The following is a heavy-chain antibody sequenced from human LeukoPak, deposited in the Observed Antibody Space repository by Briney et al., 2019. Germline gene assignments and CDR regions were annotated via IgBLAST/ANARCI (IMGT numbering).Heavy chain of an antibody. CDR2: IYTSGST. V-gene: IGHV4-4*07. CDR3: ARGQYSGSYYVIDY. J-gene: IGHJ4*02. CDR1: GGSISSYY. D-gene: IGHD1-26*01. Sequence: SETLSLTCTVSGGSISSYYWSWIRQPAGKGLEWIGRIYTSGSTNYNPSLKSRVTMSVDTSKNQFSLKLSSVTAADTAVYYCARGQYSGSYYVIDYWGQGTLVTVSS.